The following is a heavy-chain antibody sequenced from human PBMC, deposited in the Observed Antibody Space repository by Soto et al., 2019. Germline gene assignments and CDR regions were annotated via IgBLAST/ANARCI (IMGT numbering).Heavy chain of an antibody. CDR1: RFTFSNSD. CDR2: VSWNGSRP. CDR3: VRRYYDFWSGYHDFDI. V-gene: IGHV3-35*01. Sequence: PGGSLRLSCAASRFTFSNSDVNWVHQAPGKGLEWVSGVSWNGSRPHYADSVKGRFIISRDNSRNTLYLQTNSLRAEDTAVYYCVRRYYDFWSGYHDFDIWGQGTMVTVSS. J-gene: IGHJ3*02. D-gene: IGHD3-3*01.